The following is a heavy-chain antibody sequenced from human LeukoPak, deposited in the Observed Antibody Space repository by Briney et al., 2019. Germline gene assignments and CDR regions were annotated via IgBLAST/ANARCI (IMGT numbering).Heavy chain of an antibody. Sequence: ASVKVSCKASGYTFTGYYMHWVRQAPGQGLEWMGWINPNSGGTNYAQKFQGRVTMTSDTSISTAYMELRRLRSDDTAVYYCAREHYGTAAGSWGPGTLVTLSS. CDR3: AREHYGTAAGS. J-gene: IGHJ5*02. D-gene: IGHD1-1*01. CDR2: INPNSGGT. V-gene: IGHV1-2*02. CDR1: GYTFTGYY.